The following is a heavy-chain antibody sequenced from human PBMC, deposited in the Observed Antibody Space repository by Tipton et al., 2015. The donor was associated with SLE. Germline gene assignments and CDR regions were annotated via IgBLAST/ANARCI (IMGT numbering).Heavy chain of an antibody. Sequence: QLVQSGAEVKKPGASVKVSCKASGYTFTGYYMHWVRQAPGQGLEWMGWISTYTGNTNYAQNLQGRVTMTTDTSTSTVYMELRSLRAEDTAVYYCAKEEDDLGLDGFDIWGQGTMVTVSS. J-gene: IGHJ3*02. CDR3: AKEEDDLGLDGFDI. V-gene: IGHV1-18*04. CDR1: GYTFTGYY. CDR2: ISTYTGNT. D-gene: IGHD3-16*01.